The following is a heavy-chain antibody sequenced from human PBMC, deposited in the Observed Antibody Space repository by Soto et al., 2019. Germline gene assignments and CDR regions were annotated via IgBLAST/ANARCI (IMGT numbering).Heavy chain of an antibody. J-gene: IGHJ5*02. CDR3: ARGAIQLWFNWFDP. V-gene: IGHV4-34*01. Sequence: SETLSLTCAVYVGSFSGYYWSWIRQPPGKGLEWIGEINHSGSTNYNPSLKSRVTISVDTSKNQFSLKLSSVTAADTAVYYCARGAIQLWFNWFDPWGQGTLVTVSS. CDR2: INHSGST. D-gene: IGHD5-18*01. CDR1: VGSFSGYY.